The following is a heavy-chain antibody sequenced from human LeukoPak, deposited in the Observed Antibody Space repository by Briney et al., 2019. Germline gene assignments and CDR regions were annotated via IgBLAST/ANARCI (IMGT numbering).Heavy chain of an antibody. CDR3: ARGFRVAAAGTKGPNWFDP. Sequence: SGGSPRLSCAASGFTVSSNYMSWGRQAPGKGLEWVSVIYSGGSTYYADSVKGRFTISRDNSKNTLYLQMNSLRAEDTAVYYCARGFRVAAAGTKGPNWFDPWGQGTLVTVSS. D-gene: IGHD6-13*01. V-gene: IGHV3-66*01. CDR2: IYSGGST. CDR1: GFTVSSNY. J-gene: IGHJ5*02.